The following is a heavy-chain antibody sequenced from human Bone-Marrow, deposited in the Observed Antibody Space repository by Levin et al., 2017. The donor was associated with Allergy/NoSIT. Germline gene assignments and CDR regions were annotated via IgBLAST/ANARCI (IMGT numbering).Heavy chain of an antibody. D-gene: IGHD3-10*01. Sequence: GGSLRLSCAASGFTFSSYGMHWVRQAPGKGLEWVAVIWYDGSNKYYADSVKGRFTISRDNSKNTLYLQMNSLRAEDTAVYYCARDRELPSPKLLWFRELWCENWFDPWGQGTLVTVSS. CDR2: IWYDGSNK. V-gene: IGHV3-33*01. J-gene: IGHJ5*02. CDR1: GFTFSSYG. CDR3: ARDRELPSPKLLWFRELWCENWFDP.